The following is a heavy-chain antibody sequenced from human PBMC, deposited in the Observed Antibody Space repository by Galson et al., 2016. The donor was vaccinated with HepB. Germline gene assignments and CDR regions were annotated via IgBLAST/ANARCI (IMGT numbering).Heavy chain of an antibody. Sequence: SLRLSCAASGFTFSYYAIQWVRQPPGKRLEWVAVISYDGRRDYYADSVNGRFTVSRDNPKSTVSLLMNVLKSADTAIYYCGGGMYGAGPTHPYYYFGLDVWGQGSTVTVSS. CDR3: GGGMYGAGPTHPYYYFGLDV. CDR1: GFTFSYYA. V-gene: IGHV3-30*04. CDR2: ISYDGRRD. J-gene: IGHJ6*02. D-gene: IGHD3-10*01.